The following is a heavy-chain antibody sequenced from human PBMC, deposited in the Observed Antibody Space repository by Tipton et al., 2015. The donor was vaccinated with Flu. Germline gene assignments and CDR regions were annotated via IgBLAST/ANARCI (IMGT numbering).Heavy chain of an antibody. CDR1: GFTFSDYY. V-gene: IGHV3-11*01. D-gene: IGHD6-25*01. CDR2: ISSSGGTI. Sequence: SLRLSCAASGFTFSDYYMSWIRQAPGKGLEWVSYISSSGGTIYYADSVKGRFTISRDNAKNSLYLQMNSLRAEDTAVYYCARSRLPAGYYYGMDVWGQGTTVTVSS. J-gene: IGHJ6*02. CDR3: ARSRLPAGYYYGMDV.